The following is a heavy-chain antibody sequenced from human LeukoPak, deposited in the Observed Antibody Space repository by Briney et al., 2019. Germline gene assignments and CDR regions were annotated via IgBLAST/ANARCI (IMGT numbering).Heavy chain of an antibody. J-gene: IGHJ4*02. CDR1: GYTLTSYD. Sequence: ASVKVSCKASGYTLTSYDINWVRQATGQGLEWMGWMNPNSGNTGYAQKFQGRVTMTRNTSISTAYMELSSLRSEDTAVYYCARRKVRGVIPFDYWGQGTLVTVSS. CDR3: ARRKVRGVIPFDY. D-gene: IGHD3-10*01. V-gene: IGHV1-8*01. CDR2: MNPNSGNT.